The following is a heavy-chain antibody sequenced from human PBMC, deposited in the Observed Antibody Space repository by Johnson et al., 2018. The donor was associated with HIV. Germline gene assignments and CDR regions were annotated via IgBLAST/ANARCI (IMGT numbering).Heavy chain of an antibody. CDR2: IYSGGST. Sequence: EVQLVESGGGVARPGGSLRLSCEASGFSFDEYDMSWVRQAPGKGLEWVSVIYSGGSTYYADSVKGRFTISRDNSKNTLYLQMNSLRHEDTAVYYCAREDSAFDIWGQGTMVTVSS. CDR1: GFSFDEYD. J-gene: IGHJ3*02. CDR3: AREDSAFDI. V-gene: IGHV3-66*02.